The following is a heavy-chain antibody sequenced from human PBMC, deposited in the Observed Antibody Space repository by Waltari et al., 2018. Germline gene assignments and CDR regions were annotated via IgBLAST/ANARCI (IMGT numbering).Heavy chain of an antibody. D-gene: IGHD2-15*01. CDR2: RDPKDGHV. CDR3: HLTGRNIVVMAGTSPSFHSYIDV. J-gene: IGHJ6*03. Sequence: QVPLVQSGPAVKHPGASVKVSCTVPGPTPAGSSIHWVRRPPGKGLALMGRRDPKDGHVVHSQNFQGRVTMTEDSSTDTAYRELSSLRPEDTALYYCHLTGRNIVVMAGTSPSFHSYIDVWGRGTTVTVSS. CDR1: GPTPAGSS. V-gene: IGHV1-24*01.